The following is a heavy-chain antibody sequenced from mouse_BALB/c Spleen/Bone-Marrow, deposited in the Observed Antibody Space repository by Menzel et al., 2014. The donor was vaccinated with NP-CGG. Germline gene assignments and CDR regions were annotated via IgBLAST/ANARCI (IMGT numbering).Heavy chain of an antibody. CDR1: GFTFSYYG. J-gene: IGHJ2*01. Sequence: VQLKESGGGLVKPGGSLKLSCAASGFTFSYYGTSWVRQSPEKRLEWVAEISSGGSYTYYPDTVTGRFTIARDNAKNTLYLEMSSLRSEDTAMYYCARDSSGYFDYWCQGTTLTVAS. CDR2: ISSGGSYT. D-gene: IGHD3-1*01. V-gene: IGHV5-9-4*01. CDR3: ARDSSGYFDY.